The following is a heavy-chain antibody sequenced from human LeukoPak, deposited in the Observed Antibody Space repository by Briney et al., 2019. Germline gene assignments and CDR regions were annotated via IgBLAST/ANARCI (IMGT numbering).Heavy chain of an antibody. CDR3: ARDPFWSGYSL. Sequence: GGSLRLSCVASGFTFSSYWMHWVRQDPRKGLVWVSRINGDGRNINYADSVRGRFTISRDNAKNSLYLQMNSLRAEDTAVYYCARDPFWSGYSLWGQGTLVTVSS. CDR1: GFTFSSYW. V-gene: IGHV3-74*01. CDR2: INGDGRNI. J-gene: IGHJ4*02. D-gene: IGHD3-3*01.